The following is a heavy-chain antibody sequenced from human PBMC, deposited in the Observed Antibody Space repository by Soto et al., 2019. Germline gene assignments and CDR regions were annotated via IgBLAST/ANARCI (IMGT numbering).Heavy chain of an antibody. V-gene: IGHV4-31*03. Sequence: SETLSLTCTVSGASISTGGYYWSWIRQHPGKGLEYIGYIYYSGSAYYNPSLRGRAFLSLDTSANQFSLNLTSVTAADTAVFYCARVPIHGGKGCYFDFWGQGALVTVSS. J-gene: IGHJ4*02. CDR3: ARVPIHGGKGCYFDF. CDR1: GASISTGGYY. CDR2: IYYSGSA. D-gene: IGHD2-15*01.